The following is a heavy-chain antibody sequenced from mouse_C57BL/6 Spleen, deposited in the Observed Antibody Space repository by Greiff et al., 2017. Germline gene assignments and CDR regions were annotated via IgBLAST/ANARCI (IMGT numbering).Heavy chain of an antibody. Sequence: DVKLVESGGGLVKPGGSLKLSCAASGFTFSDYGMHWVRQAPEKGLEWVAYISSGSSTIYYADTVKGRFTISRDNAKNTLFLQMTSLRSEDTAMYYCARNGYYAYFDVWGTGTTVTVSS. CDR1: GFTFSDYG. D-gene: IGHD2-3*01. J-gene: IGHJ1*03. CDR2: ISSGSSTI. CDR3: ARNGYYAYFDV. V-gene: IGHV5-17*01.